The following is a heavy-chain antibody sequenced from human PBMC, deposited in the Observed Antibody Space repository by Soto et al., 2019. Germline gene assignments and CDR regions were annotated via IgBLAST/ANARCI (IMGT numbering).Heavy chain of an antibody. CDR2: IYYSGST. D-gene: IGHD6-13*01. CDR1: GGSISSSSYY. J-gene: IGHJ4*02. CDR3: ARQGAAAGNKFDY. Sequence: SETLSLTCTVSGGSISSSSYYWGWIRQPPGKGLEWIGSIYYSGSTYYNPSLKSRVTISVDTSKNQFSLKLSSVTAADTAVYYCARQGAAAGNKFDYWGQGTLVTVSS. V-gene: IGHV4-39*01.